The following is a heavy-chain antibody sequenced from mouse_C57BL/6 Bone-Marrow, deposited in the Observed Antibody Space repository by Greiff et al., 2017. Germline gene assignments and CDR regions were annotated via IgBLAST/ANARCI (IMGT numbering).Heavy chain of an antibody. V-gene: IGHV5-4*01. CDR1: GFTFSSYA. J-gene: IGHJ2*01. CDR3: AREGGSSPLGDY. CDR2: ISDGGSYT. Sequence: EVQRVESGGGLVKPGGSLKLSCAASGFTFSSYAMSWVRQTPEKRLEWVATISDGGSYTYYPDNVKGRFTISRDNAKNNLYLQMSHLKSEDTAMYYCAREGGSSPLGDYWGQGTTLTVSS. D-gene: IGHD1-1*01.